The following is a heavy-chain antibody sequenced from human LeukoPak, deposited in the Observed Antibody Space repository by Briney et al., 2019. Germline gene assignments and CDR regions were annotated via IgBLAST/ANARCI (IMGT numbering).Heavy chain of an antibody. CDR3: ARGPVRDYSNY. CDR1: GVSISSGGYY. J-gene: IGHJ4*02. V-gene: IGHV4-31*03. D-gene: IGHD4-11*01. CDR2: IYYSGST. Sequence: SETLSLTCTVAGVSISSGGYYWSWIRQHPGKGLEWIGYIYYSGSTYYNPSLKSRLTISLDTSSNQFSLKLNSVTAADTAVYYCARGPVRDYSNYWGQGTLVTVSS.